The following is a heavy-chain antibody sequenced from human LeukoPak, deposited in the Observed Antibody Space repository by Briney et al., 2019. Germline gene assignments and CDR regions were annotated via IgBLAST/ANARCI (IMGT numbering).Heavy chain of an antibody. CDR1: GGTFSSYA. CDR3: ARDEVAVAGTQPDY. V-gene: IGHV1-69*04. D-gene: IGHD6-19*01. J-gene: IGHJ4*02. Sequence: GASVKVSFKASGGTFSSYAISWVRQAPGQGLEWMGRIIPILGIANYAQKFQGRVTITADKSTSTAYMELSSLRSEDTAVYYCARDEVAVAGTQPDYWGQGTLVTVSS. CDR2: IIPILGIA.